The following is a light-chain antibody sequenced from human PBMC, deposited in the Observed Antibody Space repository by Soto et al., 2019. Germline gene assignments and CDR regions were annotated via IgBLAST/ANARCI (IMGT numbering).Light chain of an antibody. Sequence: DIVLTQSPGTVSLSPGERATLSCRASQSVSSGYLAWYQQKPGQAPRLLIYGVSSRATGIPDRFSGSGSGTDFTLTISRLEPEDFAVYYCQQYGSSPPTFGQGTKVEIK. CDR1: QSVSSGY. V-gene: IGKV3-20*01. J-gene: IGKJ1*01. CDR2: GVS. CDR3: QQYGSSPPT.